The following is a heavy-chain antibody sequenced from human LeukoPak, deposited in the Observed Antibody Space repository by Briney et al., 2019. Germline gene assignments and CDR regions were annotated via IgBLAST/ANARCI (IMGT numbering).Heavy chain of an antibody. CDR3: ARAPSAIFGVVITL. J-gene: IGHJ4*02. V-gene: IGHV3-21*01. D-gene: IGHD3-3*01. Sequence: GGSLRLSCAASGFTFSSYSMNWVRQAPGKGLEWVSSISSSSSYIYYADSVKGRFTISRDNAKNSLYLQMNSLRAEDTAVYCCARAPSAIFGVVITLWGQGTLVTVSS. CDR2: ISSSSSYI. CDR1: GFTFSSYS.